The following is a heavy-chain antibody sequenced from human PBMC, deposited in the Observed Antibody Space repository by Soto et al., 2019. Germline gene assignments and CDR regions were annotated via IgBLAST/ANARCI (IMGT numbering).Heavy chain of an antibody. Sequence: EVQLVESVGGLVQPGGSLRLSCAASGFTFSNYWMSWVRQAPGKGLEWVANIKQDGGDKYYVDSVKGRFSISRDNAKNSLYLHMNSLRAEDTAVYYCARVQSLAGVYWGQGTLVTGSS. J-gene: IGHJ4*02. CDR3: ARVQSLAGVY. D-gene: IGHD6-19*01. CDR1: GFTFSNYW. CDR2: IKQDGGDK. V-gene: IGHV3-7*05.